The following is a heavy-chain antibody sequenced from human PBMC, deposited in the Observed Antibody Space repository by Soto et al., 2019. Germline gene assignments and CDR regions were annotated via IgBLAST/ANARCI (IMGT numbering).Heavy chain of an antibody. V-gene: IGHV4-34*01. CDR1: GGSFSGYY. D-gene: IGHD3-3*01. CDR3: ARGQKVFWSGDRGVDYYYYYGMDV. CDR2: INHSGST. J-gene: IGHJ6*02. Sequence: SETLSLTCAVYGGSFSGYYWSWIRQPPGKGLEWIGEINHSGSTNYNPSLKSRVTISVDTSKNQFSLKLSSVTAADTAVYYCARGQKVFWSGDRGVDYYYYYGMDVWGQGTTVTVS.